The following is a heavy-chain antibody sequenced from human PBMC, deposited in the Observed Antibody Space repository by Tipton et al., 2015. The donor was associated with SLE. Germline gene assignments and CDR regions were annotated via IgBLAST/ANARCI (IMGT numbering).Heavy chain of an antibody. CDR2: ISNDGSNK. CDR3: ATVSYYYDSSGFDY. D-gene: IGHD3-22*01. Sequence: SLRLSCSASGFTFSSYAMHWVRQTPGKGLEWVAVISNDGSNKYYADSVKGRFTISRDNSENTLYLQMNSLRVEDTAVYYCATVSYYYDSSGFDYWGQGTLVTVSS. J-gene: IGHJ4*02. CDR1: GFTFSSYA. V-gene: IGHV3-30*04.